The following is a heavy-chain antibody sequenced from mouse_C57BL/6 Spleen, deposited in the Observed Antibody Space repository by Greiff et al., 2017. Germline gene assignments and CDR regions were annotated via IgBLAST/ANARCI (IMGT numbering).Heavy chain of an antibody. V-gene: IGHV5-17*01. Sequence: EVKLVESGGGFVKPGGSLKLSCAASGFTFSDYGMHWVRQAPEKGLEWVAYISSGSSTIYYADTVKGRFTISRDNAKNTLFLQMNSLRSEDTAMYYCARNYYGSSTCFDYWGQGTTLTVA. CDR2: ISSGSSTI. D-gene: IGHD1-1*01. CDR1: GFTFSDYG. J-gene: IGHJ2*01. CDR3: ARNYYGSSTCFDY.